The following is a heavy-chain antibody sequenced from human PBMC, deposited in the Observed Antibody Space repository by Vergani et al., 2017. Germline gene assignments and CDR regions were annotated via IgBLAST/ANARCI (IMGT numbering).Heavy chain of an antibody. D-gene: IGHD4-17*01. CDR1: GFTFSSYA. CDR2: ISGSGGST. CDR3: ANPPYGDYPFDY. Sequence: EVQLLESGGGLVQPGGSLRLSCAASGFTFSSYAMSWVRQAPGKGLEWVSAISGSGGSTYYADSVKGRFTISRDNSKNTLYLQMNSLRAEGTAVYYCANPPYGDYPFDYWGQGTLVTVSS. J-gene: IGHJ4*02. V-gene: IGHV3-23*01.